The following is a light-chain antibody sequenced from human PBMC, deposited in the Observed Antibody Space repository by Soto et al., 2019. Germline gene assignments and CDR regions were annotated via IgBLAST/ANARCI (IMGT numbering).Light chain of an antibody. Sequence: EIVLTQSPGTLSLSPGERATLSCRASQSVSSSYLAWYQQKPGQAPRLLIYGASSRATGIPDRFSGSGSGTDFTLTSSRLEPEEFSVYYCKERRSWPPTITVCQGTRPEIK. J-gene: IGKJ5*01. CDR2: GAS. CDR1: QSVSSSY. V-gene: IGKV3D-20*02. CDR3: KERRSWPPTIT.